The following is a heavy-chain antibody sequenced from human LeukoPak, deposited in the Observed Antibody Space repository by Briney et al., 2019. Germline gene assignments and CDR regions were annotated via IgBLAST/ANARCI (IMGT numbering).Heavy chain of an antibody. Sequence: GGSLRLSCAASGFTFSAYWMSWVRQAPGKGLEWVANIKQEGSDKHYVDSVKGRFTISRDNAKNSLYLEMSSLRDEDTAVYYCAREGGLSYWGQGTLVTVSS. D-gene: IGHD3-16*01. CDR2: IKQEGSDK. CDR1: GFTFSAYW. CDR3: AREGGLSY. J-gene: IGHJ4*02. V-gene: IGHV3-7*01.